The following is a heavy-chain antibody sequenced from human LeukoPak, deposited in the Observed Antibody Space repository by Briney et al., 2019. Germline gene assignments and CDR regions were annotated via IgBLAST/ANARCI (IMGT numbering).Heavy chain of an antibody. Sequence: GGSLRLSCAASGFTFSNYGMSWVRQAPGKGLEWVSAISGSGGSTYYADSVKGRFTISRDNPKNTLDLQMNSLRAEDTAVYYCAKERGSWPTNQLDYWGQGTPVTVSS. D-gene: IGHD6-13*01. CDR1: GFTFSNYG. CDR3: AKERGSWPTNQLDY. CDR2: ISGSGGST. J-gene: IGHJ4*02. V-gene: IGHV3-23*01.